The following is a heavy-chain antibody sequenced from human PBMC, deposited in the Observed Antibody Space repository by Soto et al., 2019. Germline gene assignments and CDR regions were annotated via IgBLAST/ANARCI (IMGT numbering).Heavy chain of an antibody. J-gene: IGHJ4*02. CDR1: GFTFSSYA. V-gene: IGHV3-23*01. CDR2: ISGSGGST. CDR3: AKSDDSSGYPAYFDY. D-gene: IGHD3-22*01. Sequence: GGSLRLSCAASGFTFSSYAMSWVRQAPGKGLEWVSAISGSGGSTYYADSVKGRFTISRDNSKNTLYLQMNSLRAEDTAVYYCAKSDDSSGYPAYFDYWGQGTLVTVSS.